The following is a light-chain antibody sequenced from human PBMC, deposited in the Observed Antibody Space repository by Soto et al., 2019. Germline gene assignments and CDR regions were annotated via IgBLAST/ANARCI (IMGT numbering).Light chain of an antibody. CDR3: QQYGRSPGLIT. Sequence: EIVLTQSPGTLSLSPGERATLSCRASQSVSSTYLAWYQQKPGQAPRLLIYDASIRATGIPDRFSGSGSGKDFTLTISRLEPEDVALYYCQQYGRSPGLITFGRGTKGDIK. V-gene: IGKV3-20*01. CDR1: QSVSSTY. J-gene: IGKJ3*01. CDR2: DAS.